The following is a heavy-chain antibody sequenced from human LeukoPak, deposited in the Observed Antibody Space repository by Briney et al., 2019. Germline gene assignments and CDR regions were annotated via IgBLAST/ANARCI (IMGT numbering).Heavy chain of an antibody. J-gene: IGHJ4*02. V-gene: IGHV4-34*01. CDR1: GGSFSGYY. Sequence: SETLSLTCAVYGGSFSGYYWSWIRQPPVKGLEWIGEINHSGSTNYNPSLKSRVTISVDTSKNQFSLKLSSVTAADTAVYYCARGSRYLGYWGQGTLVTVSS. CDR2: INHSGST. CDR3: ARGSRYLGY.